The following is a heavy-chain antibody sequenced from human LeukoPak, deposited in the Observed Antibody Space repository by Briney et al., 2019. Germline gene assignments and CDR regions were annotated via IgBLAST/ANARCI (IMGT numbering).Heavy chain of an antibody. CDR3: ARGHYGLDV. CDR1: GFTFDDYA. V-gene: IGHV3-9*01. CDR2: ISWNSGSI. J-gene: IGHJ6*02. Sequence: PGGSLRLSCAASGFTFDDYAMHWVRQAPGKGLEWVSGISWNSGSIGYADSVKGRFTISRDNAKNSLYLHMNSLRAEDTAVYYCARGHYGLDVWGQGTTVTASS.